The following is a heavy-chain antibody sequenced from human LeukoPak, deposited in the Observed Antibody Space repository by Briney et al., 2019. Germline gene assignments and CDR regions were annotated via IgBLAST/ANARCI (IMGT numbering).Heavy chain of an antibody. D-gene: IGHD6-13*01. CDR1: GFTFSSYW. V-gene: IGHV3-7*04. J-gene: IGHJ6*02. CDR3: ARDLESSSWYIYYGMDV. Sequence: PGGTLRLSCAASGFTFSSYWMSWVRQAPGKGLEWVANIKQDGSEKYYVDSVKGRFTISKDNAKNSLYLQMNSLRAEDTAVYYCARDLESSSWYIYYGMDVWGQGTTVTVSS. CDR2: IKQDGSEK.